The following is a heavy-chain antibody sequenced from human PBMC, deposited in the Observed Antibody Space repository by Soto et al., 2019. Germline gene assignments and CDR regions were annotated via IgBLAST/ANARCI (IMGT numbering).Heavy chain of an antibody. J-gene: IGHJ5*02. CDR2: TSGDGRIM. CDR1: GFTFSSYP. Sequence: GGSLRLSCAASGFTFSSYPMHWVRQAPGKGLEHVSSTSGDGRIMYYLDSVKGRFTISRDNSKNTLNLQMNSLRAEDTAVYYCAKDRDYYDTNWFDPWGQGTLVTVSS. V-gene: IGHV3-64*02. CDR3: AKDRDYYDTNWFDP. D-gene: IGHD3-22*01.